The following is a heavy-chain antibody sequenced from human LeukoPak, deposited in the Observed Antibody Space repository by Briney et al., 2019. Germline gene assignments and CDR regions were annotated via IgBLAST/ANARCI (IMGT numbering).Heavy chain of an antibody. Sequence: ASVKVSCKASGYXFTGYYMHWVRQAPGQGLQWMGIINPSGGRTSYAQKFQGRVTMTRDTSTSTVYMELSSLRSEDTAVYYCARDQRYYDSSGHLDYWGQGTVVTVSS. CDR3: ARDQRYYDSSGHLDY. D-gene: IGHD3-22*01. CDR1: GYXFTGYY. CDR2: INPSGGRT. J-gene: IGHJ4*02. V-gene: IGHV1-46*01.